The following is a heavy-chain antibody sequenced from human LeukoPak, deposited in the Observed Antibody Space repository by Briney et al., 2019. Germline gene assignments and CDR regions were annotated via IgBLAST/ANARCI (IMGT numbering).Heavy chain of an antibody. CDR1: GFTFRNSA. J-gene: IGHJ4*02. D-gene: IGHD1-20*01. Sequence: GSLRFSCAASGFTFRNSAMSWVRQAPGTGLEWVSSIGGHVHSTYYADSVIGRFTVSRDDSKNTLYLQMNSLRADDTAIYYCANHRTPDRYHWNYFDYWGQGTLVTVSS. CDR3: ANHRTPDRYHWNYFDY. V-gene: IGHV3-23*01. CDR2: IGGHVHST.